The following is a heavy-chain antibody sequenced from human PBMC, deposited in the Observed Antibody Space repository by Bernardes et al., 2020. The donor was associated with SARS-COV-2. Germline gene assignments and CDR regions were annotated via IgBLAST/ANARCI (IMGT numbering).Heavy chain of an antibody. J-gene: IGHJ6*02. V-gene: IGHV3-7*01. D-gene: IGHD3-22*01. CDR3: ALPPTNYDRYGMDV. CDR2: INEDGSEI. Sequence: GGSLRLSCAVSGFTFSSYSMTWVRQAPGKGLEWVANINEDGSEIKYVDSVKGRFTISRDNAKNSLYVQVNSLRVEDTAVYYCALPPTNYDRYGMDVWGQGTTVTVSS. CDR1: GFTFSSYS.